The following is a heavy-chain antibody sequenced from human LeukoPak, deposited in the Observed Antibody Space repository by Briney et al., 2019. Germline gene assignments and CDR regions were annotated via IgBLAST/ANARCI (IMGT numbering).Heavy chain of an antibody. Sequence: GASVKVSCKASGYTFASYAMHWVRQAPGQRLEWMGWINAGNGNTKYSQKFQGRVTITRDTSASTAYMDLSSLRSEDTAVYYCARDLSYSGSYSDWFDPWGQGTLVTVSS. CDR1: GYTFASYA. D-gene: IGHD1-26*01. CDR3: ARDLSYSGSYSDWFDP. V-gene: IGHV1-3*01. J-gene: IGHJ5*02. CDR2: INAGNGNT.